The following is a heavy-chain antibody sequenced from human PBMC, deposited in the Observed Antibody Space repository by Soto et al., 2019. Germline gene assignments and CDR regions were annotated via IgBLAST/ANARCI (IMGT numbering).Heavy chain of an antibody. CDR1: GGSISSGGYY. CDR2: IYYSGST. V-gene: IGHV4-31*03. J-gene: IGHJ6*02. Sequence: PSETLSLPCTVSGGSISSGGYYWSWIRQHPGKGLEWIGYIYYSGSTYYNPSLKSRVTISVDTSKNQFSLKLSSVTAADTAVYYCAREGDYSNDWVSRSYYYYGMDVWGQGTTVTVSS. D-gene: IGHD4-4*01. CDR3: AREGDYSNDWVSRSYYYYGMDV.